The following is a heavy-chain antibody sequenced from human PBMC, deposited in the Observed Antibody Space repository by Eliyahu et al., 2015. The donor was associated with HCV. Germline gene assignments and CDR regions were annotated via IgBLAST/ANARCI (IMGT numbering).Heavy chain of an antibody. D-gene: IGHD3-10*01. CDR3: ARHYGSGSFPLDY. CDR1: GGPISSYY. Sequence: QVQLQESGPGLVKPSETLSLTCTVSGGPISSYYWSWIRQYPEKGLEWIGNIFSSGSTKYNPSLKSRVIISVDTSKNQFSLRLSSVTAADTAVYYCARHYGSGSFPLDYWGQGTLVTVSS. J-gene: IGHJ4*02. V-gene: IGHV4-59*01. CDR2: IFSSGST.